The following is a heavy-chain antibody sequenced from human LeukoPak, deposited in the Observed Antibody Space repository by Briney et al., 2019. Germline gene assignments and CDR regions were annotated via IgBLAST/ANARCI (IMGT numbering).Heavy chain of an antibody. CDR3: AKDLDSSGWYFAFDI. CDR2: ISGSGGST. CDR1: GFTFSSYA. Sequence: GGSLRLSCATSGFTFSSYAMSWVRQAPGKGLEWVSAISGSGGSTYYADSVKGRFTISRDNSKNTLYLQMNSLRAEDTAVYYCAKDLDSSGWYFAFDIWGQGTMVTVSS. D-gene: IGHD6-19*01. J-gene: IGHJ3*02. V-gene: IGHV3-23*01.